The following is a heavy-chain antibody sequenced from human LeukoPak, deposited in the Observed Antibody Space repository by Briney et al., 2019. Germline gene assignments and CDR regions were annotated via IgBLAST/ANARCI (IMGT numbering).Heavy chain of an antibody. CDR1: GFTFGSYA. D-gene: IGHD6-13*01. V-gene: IGHV3-23*01. CDR3: VGASSWHNWFDP. CDR2: ISASGGTT. Sequence: GGSLRLSCAASGFTFGSYAMTWVRQAPGKGLQWVSGISASGGTTYYADSVKGRFTISRDNSKNTLYLQMNSLRAEDTAVYYCVGASSWHNWFDPWGQGTLVTVSS. J-gene: IGHJ5*02.